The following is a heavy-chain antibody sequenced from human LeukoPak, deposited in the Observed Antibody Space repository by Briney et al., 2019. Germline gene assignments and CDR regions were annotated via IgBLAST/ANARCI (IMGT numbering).Heavy chain of an antibody. CDR2: ISYDGSNK. CDR3: AKDRGSPITYYYYGMDV. D-gene: IGHD5-12*01. J-gene: IGHJ6*02. Sequence: GGSLRLSCAASGFTFSSYGMHWVRQAPGKGLEWVAVISYDGSNKYYADSVKGRFTISRDNSKNTLYLQMNSLRAEDTAVYYCAKDRGSPITYYYYGMDVRGQGTTVTVSS. CDR1: GFTFSSYG. V-gene: IGHV3-30*18.